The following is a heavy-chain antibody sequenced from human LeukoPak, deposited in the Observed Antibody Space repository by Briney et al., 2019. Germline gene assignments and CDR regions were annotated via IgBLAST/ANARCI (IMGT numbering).Heavy chain of an antibody. J-gene: IGHJ4*02. CDR1: GGSFSGYY. V-gene: IGHV4-34*01. D-gene: IGHD6-19*01. CDR2: INHSGST. CDR3: ARGRGVAVAGEDPYYFDY. Sequence: SETLSLTCAVYGGSFSGYYWSWIRQPPGKGLEWIGEINHSGSTNCNPSLKSRVTISVDTSKNQFSLKLSSVTAADTAVYYCARGRGVAVAGEDPYYFDYWGQGTLVTVSS.